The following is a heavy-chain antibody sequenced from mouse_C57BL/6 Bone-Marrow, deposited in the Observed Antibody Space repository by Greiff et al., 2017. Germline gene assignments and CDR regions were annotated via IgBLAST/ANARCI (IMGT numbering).Heavy chain of an antibody. D-gene: IGHD1-1*01. J-gene: IGHJ4*01. CDR3: ARALYYYGRSPRAMDY. CDR1: GYAFSSYW. Sequence: VQLQQSGAELVKPGASVKISCKASGYAFSSYWMNWVKQRPGQGLEWIGQIYPGGGDTNYNGKFKGKATLTADKSSSTAYMQLSSLNSEDSAVYFCARALYYYGRSPRAMDYWGQGTSVTVSS. CDR2: IYPGGGDT. V-gene: IGHV1-80*01.